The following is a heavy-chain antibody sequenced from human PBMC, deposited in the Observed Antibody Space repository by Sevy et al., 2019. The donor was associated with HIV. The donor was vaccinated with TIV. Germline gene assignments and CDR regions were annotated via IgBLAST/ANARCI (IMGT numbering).Heavy chain of an antibody. J-gene: IGHJ5*02. CDR2: IYWDDDK. CDR3: AHRPDNYDILTGYFPNWFDP. CDR1: GFSLTTSGVG. V-gene: IGHV2-5*02. Sequence: SGPTLVKPTQTLTLTCTFSGFSLTTSGVGVGWIRQPPGKALEWLALIYWDDDKRYSPSLKSRLTITKDTSKNQVVLTMTNMDPVDKATYYCAHRPDNYDILTGYFPNWFDPWGQGTLVTVSS. D-gene: IGHD3-9*01.